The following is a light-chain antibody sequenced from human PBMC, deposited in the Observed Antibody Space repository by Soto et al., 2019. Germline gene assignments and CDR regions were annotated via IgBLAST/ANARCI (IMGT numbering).Light chain of an antibody. CDR1: QSISSW. CDR3: QQYTSYPWT. J-gene: IGKJ1*01. Sequence: DIQMTQSPSTLSASVGDRVTITCRASQSISSWLAWYQQNPGQAPKLLIYKASNLESGVPSRFSASGSGTDFTLTINSLQPNDFTTYYCQQYTSYPWTFGQGTKVEIK. CDR2: KAS. V-gene: IGKV1-5*03.